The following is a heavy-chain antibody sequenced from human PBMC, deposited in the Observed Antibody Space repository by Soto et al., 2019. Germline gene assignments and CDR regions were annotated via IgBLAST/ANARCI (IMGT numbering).Heavy chain of an antibody. D-gene: IGHD6-6*01. CDR2: IYYSGST. Sequence: PSETLSLTCTVSGGSISSGDYYWSWIRQPPGKSLEWIGYIYYSGSTYYNPSLKSRVTISVDTSKNQFSLKLSSVTAADTAVYYCARDRPSSSSVDSWGQGTLVTVSS. V-gene: IGHV4-30-4*01. CDR1: GGSISSGDYY. CDR3: ARDRPSSSSVDS. J-gene: IGHJ4*02.